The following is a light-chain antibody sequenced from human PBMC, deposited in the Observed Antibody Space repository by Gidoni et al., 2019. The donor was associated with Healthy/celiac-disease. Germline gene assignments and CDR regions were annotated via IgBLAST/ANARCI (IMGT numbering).Light chain of an antibody. CDR3: SSYTSSSTFV. Sequence: QSALTQPASVSVSPGQSSTISCTGTSSDVGGYNYLSWYQQHPGKAPKLMIYDVSKRPSGVSNRFSGSKSGNTASLTISGLQAEDEADYYCSSYTSSSTFVFGTGTKVTVL. CDR1: SSDVGGYNY. CDR2: DVS. V-gene: IGLV2-14*01. J-gene: IGLJ1*01.